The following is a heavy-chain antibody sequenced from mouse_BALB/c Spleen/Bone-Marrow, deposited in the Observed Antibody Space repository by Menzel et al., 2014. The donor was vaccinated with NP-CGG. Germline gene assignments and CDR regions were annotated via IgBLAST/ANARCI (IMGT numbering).Heavy chain of an antibody. D-gene: IGHD1-2*01. Sequence: DVQLVESGGGLVQPGGSLKLSCAASGFDFSRYWMSWVRQAPGKGLEWIGEINPHSSTINYTPSLKDKFIISRDNAKNTLYLQMSKVRSEDTALYYCARLHYYGFVAYWGQGTLVTVSA. J-gene: IGHJ3*01. CDR3: ARLHYYGFVAY. V-gene: IGHV4-1*02. CDR1: GFDFSRYW. CDR2: INPHSSTI.